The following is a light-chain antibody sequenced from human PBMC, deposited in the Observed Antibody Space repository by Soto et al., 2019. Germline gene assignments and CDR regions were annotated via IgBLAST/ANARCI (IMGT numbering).Light chain of an antibody. Sequence: DIVMTQSPDSLAVSLGERATINCKSSPSVLYSSNNKNYLTWYQQKPGQPPKLLIYWASTRESGVPDRFSGSGSGTDFTLTISSLQAEDVAVYFCQQYYSIPPTFGGGTKVDI. CDR1: PSVLYSSNNKNY. CDR2: WAS. V-gene: IGKV4-1*01. CDR3: QQYYSIPPT. J-gene: IGKJ4*01.